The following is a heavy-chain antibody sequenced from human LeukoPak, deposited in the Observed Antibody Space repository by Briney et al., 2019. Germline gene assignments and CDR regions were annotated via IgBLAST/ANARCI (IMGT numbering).Heavy chain of an antibody. D-gene: IGHD3-16*02. V-gene: IGHV4-34*01. J-gene: IGHJ3*02. CDR3: ARDLIADYVWGSYRYSDAFDI. CDR2: INHSGST. CDR1: GGSFCGYY. Sequence: SETLSLTCVVYGGSFCGYYWSWIRQPPGKGLEWIGEINHSGSTNYNPYLKSLVTLSVDTPHTQCSLKLSSVTAADTAVYYCARDLIADYVWGSYRYSDAFDIWGQGTMVTVSS.